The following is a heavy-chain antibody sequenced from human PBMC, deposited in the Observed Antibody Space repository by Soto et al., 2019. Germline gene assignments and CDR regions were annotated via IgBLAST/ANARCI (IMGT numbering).Heavy chain of an antibody. Sequence: DVQLVESGGGLVKPGGSLRLSCRTSGFTFSKAWMRWVRQAPGKGLEWVGRIRSNADGGTVEYAAPVKSRFIISRDDSTNTLYLEMNSLDSEDTGVYYCTAAVVGGRVLSGMDVWGQGTAVTVYS. CDR3: TAAVVGGRVLSGMDV. V-gene: IGHV3-15*01. CDR2: IRSNADGGTV. D-gene: IGHD3-10*01. J-gene: IGHJ6*02. CDR1: GFTFSKAW.